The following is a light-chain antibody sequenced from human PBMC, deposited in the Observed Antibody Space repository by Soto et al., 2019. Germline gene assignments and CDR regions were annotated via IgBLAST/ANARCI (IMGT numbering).Light chain of an antibody. J-gene: IGKJ2*01. CDR1: QSISNW. CDR2: DAS. Sequence: DIQMTQSPSTLSASVRDRVTITCRASQSISNWLAWYQQKPGKAPNFLIYDASNLESGVPSRFSGSGSGTEFTLTISSLQPDDFGTYYCQQYSTYPLTFGQGTKLEIK. CDR3: QQYSTYPLT. V-gene: IGKV1-5*01.